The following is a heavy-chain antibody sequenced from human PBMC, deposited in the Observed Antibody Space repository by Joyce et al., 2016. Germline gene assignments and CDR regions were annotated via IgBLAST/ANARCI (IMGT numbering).Heavy chain of an antibody. J-gene: IGHJ3*02. Sequence: EVQLVEAGGALVQPGGSLRLSCAASGFTFSAYEIHWVRKTTGKGLEWGSASGTAGDPYYAGSGKGRFTISRENAKSSLFLQMNSLRAEDTAVYYCARERGGGMSAFDIWGQGTMVTVSS. CDR3: ARERGGGMSAFDI. D-gene: IGHD3-16*01. CDR1: GFTFSAYE. CDR2: SGTAGDP. V-gene: IGHV3-13*05.